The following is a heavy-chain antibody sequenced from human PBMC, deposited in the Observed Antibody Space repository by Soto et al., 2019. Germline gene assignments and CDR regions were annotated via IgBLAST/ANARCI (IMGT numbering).Heavy chain of an antibody. J-gene: IGHJ5*01. CDR2: FYSSGSP. V-gene: IGHV4-59*08. CDR3: ARLIGNSWLDS. CDR1: GDSLSGYY. Sequence: SETLSLTCTVSGDSLSGYYWSWIRQTPGKGLEWIGYFYSSGSPHHNPSLKSRVTISEDRSKNQFYLKLSSVTPDDTAVYYCARLIGNSWLDSWGQGTLVTVSS.